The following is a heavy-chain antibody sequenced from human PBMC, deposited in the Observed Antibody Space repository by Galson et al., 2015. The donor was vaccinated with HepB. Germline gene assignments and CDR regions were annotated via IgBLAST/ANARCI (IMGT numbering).Heavy chain of an antibody. CDR2: IRSKGNNYAT. Sequence: LRLSCAASRFTFSGSAIHWVRHASGKGLEWVGRIRSKGNNYATAYAASVNGRLTISRDDSENTAYLEMNSLKTEDTAVYYCTRLEETYCGGDCYSGFDYWGQGTLVTVSS. V-gene: IGHV3-73*01. CDR1: RFTFSGSA. J-gene: IGHJ4*02. D-gene: IGHD2-21*01. CDR3: TRLEETYCGGDCYSGFDY.